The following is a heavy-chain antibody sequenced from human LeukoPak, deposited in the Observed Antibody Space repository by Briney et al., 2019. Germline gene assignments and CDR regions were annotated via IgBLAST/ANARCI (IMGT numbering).Heavy chain of an antibody. D-gene: IGHD6-13*01. CDR3: ARVLGAAAGLDY. CDR2: MNPNSGNT. Sequence: GASVKVSCKASGYTFTSYDINWVRQATGQGLEWMGWMNPNSGNTGYAQKFQGRVTITRNTSISTAYMELSSLRSEDTAVYYCARVLGAAAGLDYWGQGTLVTVSS. J-gene: IGHJ4*02. CDR1: GYTFTSYD. V-gene: IGHV1-8*03.